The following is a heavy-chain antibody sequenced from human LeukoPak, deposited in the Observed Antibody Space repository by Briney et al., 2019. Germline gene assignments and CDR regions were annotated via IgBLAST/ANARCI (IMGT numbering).Heavy chain of an antibody. CDR2: ISGSGGST. CDR1: GVTFSSYA. V-gene: IGHV3-23*01. D-gene: IGHD6-6*01. Sequence: RGSLRLSCGVSGVTFSSYAMSWVRQAPGKGLEWVSAISGSGGSTYYADSVKGRFTISRDNSKNTLYLQMNSLRAEDTAVYYCAKDSSSRARPFDYWGQGTLVTVSS. J-gene: IGHJ4*02. CDR3: AKDSSSRARPFDY.